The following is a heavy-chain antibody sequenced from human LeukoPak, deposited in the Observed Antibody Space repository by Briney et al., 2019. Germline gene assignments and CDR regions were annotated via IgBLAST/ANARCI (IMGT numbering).Heavy chain of an antibody. CDR3: ARDRGGTLMVYTRRKDYYYMDV. CDR1: GFSFSSYN. J-gene: IGHJ6*03. Sequence: PGGSLRLSCAASGFSFSSYNMNWVRQAPGKGLEWVSSTSSTSSSYIYYADSVKGRFTISRDNAKNSLYLQMNSLRAEDTAVYYCARDRGGTLMVYTRRKDYYYMDVWGKGTTVIVSS. CDR2: TSSTSSSYI. V-gene: IGHV3-21*01. D-gene: IGHD2-8*01.